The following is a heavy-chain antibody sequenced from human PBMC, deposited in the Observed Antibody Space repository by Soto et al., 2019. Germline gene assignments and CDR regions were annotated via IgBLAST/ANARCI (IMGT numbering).Heavy chain of an antibody. D-gene: IGHD3-22*01. V-gene: IGHV4-30-4*01. CDR2: IYYSGST. Sequence: PSETLSLTCTVSGGSISSGDYYWSWIRQPPGKGLEWIGYIYYSGSTYYNPSLKSRVTISVDTSKNQFSLKLSSVTAADTAVYYCARVTPTYYYDSSGLYYFDYWGQGTLVTVSS. CDR3: ARVTPTYYYDSSGLYYFDY. CDR1: GGSISSGDYY. J-gene: IGHJ4*02.